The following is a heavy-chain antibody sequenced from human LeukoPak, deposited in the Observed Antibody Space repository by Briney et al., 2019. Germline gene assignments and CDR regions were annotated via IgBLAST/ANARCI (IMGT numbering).Heavy chain of an antibody. CDR1: GGTFSSYA. CDR3: ATRTTPDQKHDAFDT. D-gene: IGHD4-17*01. V-gene: IGHV1-69*04. Sequence: SVKVSCKASGGTFSSYAISWVRQAPGQGLEWMGRIIPILGIANYAQKFQGRVTTTADKSTSTAYMELSSLRSEDTAVYYCATRTTPDQKHDAFDTWGQGTMVTVSS. J-gene: IGHJ3*02. CDR2: IIPILGIA.